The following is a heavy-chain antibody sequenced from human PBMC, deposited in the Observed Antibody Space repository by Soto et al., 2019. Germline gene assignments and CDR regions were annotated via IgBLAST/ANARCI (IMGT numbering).Heavy chain of an antibody. D-gene: IGHD3-22*01. CDR2: ISWFSGSE. V-gene: IGHV3-9*01. CDR3: ARDSPHDSSGYKLDY. CDR1: GFTFNDYA. Sequence: PGGSLRLSCVGSGFTFNDYAMHWVRQAPGKGREWVAGISWFSGSEGYADSVRGRFTISRDDANNSLYLQMDSLTPEDTAVYYCARDSPHDSSGYKLDYWGQGTLVTVSS. J-gene: IGHJ4*02.